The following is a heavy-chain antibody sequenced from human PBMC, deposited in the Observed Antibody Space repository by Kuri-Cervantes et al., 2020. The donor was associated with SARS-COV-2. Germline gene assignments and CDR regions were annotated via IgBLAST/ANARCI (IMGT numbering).Heavy chain of an antibody. CDR1: GGSISSSSYY. V-gene: IGHV4-39*07. D-gene: IGHD1-26*01. CDR2: INHSGST. Sequence: SETLSLTCTVSGGSISSSSYYWGWIRQPPGKGLEWIGEINHSGSTNYNPSLKSRVTISVDTSKNQFSLKLSSVTAADTAVYYCARSGSYPPWFDPWGQGTLVTVSS. J-gene: IGHJ5*02. CDR3: ARSGSYPPWFDP.